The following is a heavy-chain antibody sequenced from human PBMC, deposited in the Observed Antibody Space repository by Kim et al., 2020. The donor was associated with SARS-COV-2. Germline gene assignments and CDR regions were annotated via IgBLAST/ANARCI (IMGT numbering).Heavy chain of an antibody. Sequence: SVKVSCKASGGTFSSYAISWVRQAPGQGLEWMGGIIPIFGTANYAQKFQGRVTITADESTSTAYMELSSLRSEDTAVYYCARERAYDSSGYLDYWGQGTLVTVSS. CDR2: IIPIFGTA. V-gene: IGHV1-69*13. J-gene: IGHJ4*02. CDR3: ARERAYDSSGYLDY. CDR1: GGTFSSYA. D-gene: IGHD3-22*01.